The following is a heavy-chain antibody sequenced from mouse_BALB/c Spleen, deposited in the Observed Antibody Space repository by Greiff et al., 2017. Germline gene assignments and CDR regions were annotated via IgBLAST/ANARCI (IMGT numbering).Heavy chain of an antibody. Sequence: EVQLVESGAELVKPGASVKLSCTASGFNIKDTYMHWVKQRPEQGLEWIGRIDPANGNTKYDPKFQGKATITADTSSNTDYLQLSSLKSEDTAVYYCASPDGDYAMDYWGQGTSVTVSS. CDR2: IDPANGNT. V-gene: IGHV14-3*02. CDR1: GFNIKDTY. CDR3: ASPDGDYAMDY. J-gene: IGHJ4*01.